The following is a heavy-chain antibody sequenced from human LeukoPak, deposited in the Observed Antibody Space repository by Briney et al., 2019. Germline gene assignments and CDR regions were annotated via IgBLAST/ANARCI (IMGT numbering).Heavy chain of an antibody. CDR2: ISYDGNNR. CDR3: VRKIGSPPSPGHFDY. CDR1: GFTFSSYG. Sequence: PGGSLRLSCAASGFTFSSYGMHWVRQAPGKGPEWVTFISYDGNNRKYADSVAGRFTISRDNSKNTLYLEMNSVRPEDTAMYYCVRKIGSPPSPGHFDYWGQGTLVTVSS. J-gene: IGHJ4*02. D-gene: IGHD1-26*01. V-gene: IGHV3-30*03.